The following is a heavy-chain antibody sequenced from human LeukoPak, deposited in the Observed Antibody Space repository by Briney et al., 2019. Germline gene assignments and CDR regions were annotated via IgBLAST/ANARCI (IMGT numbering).Heavy chain of an antibody. V-gene: IGHV1-58*02. CDR2: IVVGSGNT. CDR3: AADYDILTGYSD. D-gene: IGHD3-9*01. J-gene: IGHJ4*02. Sequence: ASVKVSCKASGFTFTSSAMQWVRQARGQRLEWIGWIVVGSGNTNYAQKFQERVTITRDMSTSTAYMELSSLRSEDTAVYYCAADYDILTGYSDWGQGTLVTVSS. CDR1: GFTFTSSA.